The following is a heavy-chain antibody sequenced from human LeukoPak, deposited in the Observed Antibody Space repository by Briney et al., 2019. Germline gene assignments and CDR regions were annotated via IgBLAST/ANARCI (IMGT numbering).Heavy chain of an antibody. J-gene: IGHJ6*03. CDR2: INPSGGTT. D-gene: IGHD3-9*01. Sequence: ASVKVSCKASGYTFTSYYIHWVRQAPGQGLEWMGKINPSGGTTTNAQTFLGRLTMTRDTSTNTVYMELSSLGSEDTAVYYCARGGLGNYDILTGNYKYYYYMDVWGEGATVTVSS. CDR1: GYTFTSYY. V-gene: IGHV1-46*01. CDR3: ARGGLGNYDILTGNYKYYYYMDV.